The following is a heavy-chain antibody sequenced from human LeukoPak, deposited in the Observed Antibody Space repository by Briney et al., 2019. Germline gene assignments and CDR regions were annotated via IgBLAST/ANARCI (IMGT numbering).Heavy chain of an antibody. Sequence: ASVKVSCKASGYTFTSYDINWVRQATGQGLEWMGWMNPNSGNTGYAQKFQGRVTMTRNTSIGTAYMELSSLRSEDTAVYYCARVPSIVVVPAAILGYYYYYGMDVWGQGTTVTVSS. CDR2: MNPNSGNT. CDR1: GYTFTSYD. CDR3: ARVPSIVVVPAAILGYYYYYGMDV. J-gene: IGHJ6*02. V-gene: IGHV1-8*01. D-gene: IGHD2-2*01.